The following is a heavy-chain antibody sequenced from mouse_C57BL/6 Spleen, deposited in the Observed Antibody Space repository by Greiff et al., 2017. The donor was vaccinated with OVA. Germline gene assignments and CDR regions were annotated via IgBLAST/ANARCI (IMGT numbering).Heavy chain of an antibody. D-gene: IGHD1-1*01. J-gene: IGHJ1*03. CDR1: GYTFTSYW. CDR2: INPSNGGT. CDR3: ARSDYYGSTHWYFDV. V-gene: IGHV1-53*01. Sequence: QVQLQQPGTELVKPGASVKLSCKASGYTFTSYWMHWVKQRPGQGLEWIGNINPSNGGTNYNEKFKSKATLTVDKSSITAYLQLSSLTSEDSAVYYCARSDYYGSTHWYFDVWGTGTKVTVSS.